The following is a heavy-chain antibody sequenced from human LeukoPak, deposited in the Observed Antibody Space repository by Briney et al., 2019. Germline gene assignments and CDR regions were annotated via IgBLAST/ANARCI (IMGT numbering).Heavy chain of an antibody. V-gene: IGHV3-43*02. D-gene: IGHD1-1*01. CDR1: GFMLHVYG. Sequence: PGGSLSLPCPASGFMLHVYGMHWVRQVPGKGLEWVALISGDGGDTYYADSVRGRFTISRDNSENSLFLQMNSLRPEDTALYYCAKDRLYSRTTFDSWGQGTLATVSS. CDR2: ISGDGGDT. CDR3: AKDRLYSRTTFDS. J-gene: IGHJ4*02.